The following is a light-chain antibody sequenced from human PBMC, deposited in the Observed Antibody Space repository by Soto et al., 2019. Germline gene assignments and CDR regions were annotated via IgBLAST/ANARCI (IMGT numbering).Light chain of an antibody. J-gene: IGKJ1*01. V-gene: IGKV3D-15*01. CDR2: FAS. CDR1: QSVGRK. Sequence: EIVMTQSPVSLSVSPGERATLSCRASQSVGRKLAWYQQRPGQAPRLLMSFASDRATGIPARFSGSGSGTEFTLSISSLQSEDFAVYYCQQYNDWPWTFGQGTKVDIK. CDR3: QQYNDWPWT.